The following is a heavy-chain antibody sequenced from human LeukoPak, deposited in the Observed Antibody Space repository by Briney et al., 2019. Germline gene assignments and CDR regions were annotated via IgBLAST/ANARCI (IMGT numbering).Heavy chain of an antibody. Sequence: PGRSLRLSCAASGFTFSSYAMHWVRQAPGKGLEWVAVISYDGSNKYYADSVKGRFTISRDNSTNTLYLQMNSLRPEDTVVYYCARAAYERGYFDYWGQETLVTVSS. CDR3: ARAAYERGYFDY. J-gene: IGHJ4*02. CDR1: GFTFSSYA. D-gene: IGHD5-12*01. CDR2: ISYDGSNK. V-gene: IGHV3-30*04.